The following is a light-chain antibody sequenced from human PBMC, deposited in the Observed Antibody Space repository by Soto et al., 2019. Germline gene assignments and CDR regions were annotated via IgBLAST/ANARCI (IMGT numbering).Light chain of an antibody. CDR3: QQYNRYSLT. CDR1: QSINRL. Sequence: DIQMTQSPSTLSASVGDRVTITCRASQSINRLLAWYQQKPGQAPKLLIYDPSNLESWVPSRFSGSGSGTEFAPTISGLQPDDFGSYYCQQYNRYSLTFGGGTKVEIK. CDR2: DPS. V-gene: IGKV1-5*01. J-gene: IGKJ4*01.